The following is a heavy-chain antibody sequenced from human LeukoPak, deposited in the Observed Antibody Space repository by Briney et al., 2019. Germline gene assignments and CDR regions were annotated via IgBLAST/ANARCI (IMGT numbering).Heavy chain of an antibody. V-gene: IGHV3-33*08. CDR2: IWSGGNKD. CDR1: GFTFSSYE. CDR3: AREVARGYGMDV. J-gene: IGHJ6*02. D-gene: IGHD3-10*01. Sequence: GESLRLSCAASGFTFSSYEMNWVRQAPGKGLERVALIWSGGNKDFYADSVRGRFAISRDNGRSTLYLDMNSLRDDDTGVYYCAREVARGYGMDVWGQGTAVIVSS.